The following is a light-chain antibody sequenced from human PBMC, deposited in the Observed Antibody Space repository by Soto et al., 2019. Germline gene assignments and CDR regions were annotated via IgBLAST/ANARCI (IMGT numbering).Light chain of an antibody. V-gene: IGKV3-11*01. CDR2: QTS. Sequence: ERVLRQSPATLSSFPGDRVTLSCRAIQYINTRLAWYQHRPGQAPRIXIYQTSFREAGIPALFSASGSGTDFTLTISDVQPEDFALSYCHQRQSWTRTFGQGTKVDIK. CDR1: QYINTR. CDR3: HQRQSWTRT. J-gene: IGKJ1*01.